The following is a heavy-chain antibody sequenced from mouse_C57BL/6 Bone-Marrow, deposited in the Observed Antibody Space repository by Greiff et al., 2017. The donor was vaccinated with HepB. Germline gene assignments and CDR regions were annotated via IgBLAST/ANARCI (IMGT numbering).Heavy chain of an antibody. V-gene: IGHV5-9-1*02. Sequence: EVMLVESGEGLVKPGGSLKLSCAASGFTFSSYAMSWVRQTPEKRLEWVAYISSGGDYIYYADTVKGRFTISRDNARKTLYLQMSSLKSEDTVMYYCTRARDYGSSFSYWGQETLVSVSA. J-gene: IGHJ3*01. D-gene: IGHD1-1*01. CDR3: TRARDYGSSFSY. CDR2: ISSGGDYI. CDR1: GFTFSSYA.